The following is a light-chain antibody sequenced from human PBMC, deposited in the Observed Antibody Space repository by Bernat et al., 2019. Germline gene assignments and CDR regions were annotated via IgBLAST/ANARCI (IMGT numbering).Light chain of an antibody. J-gene: IGLJ2*01. CDR3: AAWDDSLNGV. Sequence: QSVLTQPPSASGSPGQSVTISCSGSSSNIGSNNVNWYQQLPGAAPKLLIYSNYERSSGGPDRFSGSKSGTSASLAISGLQSEDEGDYFCAAWDDSLNGVFGGGTKLTVL. CDR2: SNY. V-gene: IGLV1-44*01. CDR1: SSNIGSNN.